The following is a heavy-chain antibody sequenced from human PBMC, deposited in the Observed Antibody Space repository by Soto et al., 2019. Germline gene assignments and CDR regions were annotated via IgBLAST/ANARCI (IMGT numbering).Heavy chain of an antibody. CDR1: GFSLTTSGVG. Sequence: QITLKESGPTLVKPTQTLTLTCTFSGFSLTTSGVGVGWIRQPPGKALEWLALIYWDDDKRYSPSLNSTLTITKDTSKNPVVVTMTNMDPADTATYFCAHRTTTVPWWFDPWGQVTLVTVSS. V-gene: IGHV2-5*02. J-gene: IGHJ5*02. CDR2: IYWDDDK. D-gene: IGHD4-17*01. CDR3: AHRTTTVPWWFDP.